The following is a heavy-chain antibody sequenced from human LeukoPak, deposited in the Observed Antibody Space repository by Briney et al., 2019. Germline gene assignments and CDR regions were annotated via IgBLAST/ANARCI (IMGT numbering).Heavy chain of an antibody. CDR2: TYTDVNT. D-gene: IGHD1-1*01. V-gene: IGHV3-53*01. CDR3: ARKNDLFNAAFDI. CDR1: GFTVSSSY. J-gene: IGHJ3*02. Sequence: GGSLRLSCAASGFTVSSSYMSGVRQAPGKGLEWVSITYTDVNTNYADSVKGRFTISRDNSQNTLSLQMSSLRAEDTAVYYCARKNDLFNAAFDIWGQGTVVTVSS.